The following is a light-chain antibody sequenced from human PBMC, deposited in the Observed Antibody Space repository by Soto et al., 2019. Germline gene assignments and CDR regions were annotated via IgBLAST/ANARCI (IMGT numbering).Light chain of an antibody. CDR1: SSDIGAYNF. J-gene: IGLJ2*01. CDR2: DVN. V-gene: IGLV2-14*03. Sequence: QSVLTQPASVSGSPGQSITISCTGTSSDIGAYNFVSWYQQHPGKAPKLMLYDVNIRPSGVSNLFSGSKSGNTASLTISGLQAEDEADYYCTSWTTSTTMIFGGGTK. CDR3: TSWTTSTTMI.